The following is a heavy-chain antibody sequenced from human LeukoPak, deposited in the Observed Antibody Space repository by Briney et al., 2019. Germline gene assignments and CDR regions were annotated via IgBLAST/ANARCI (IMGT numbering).Heavy chain of an antibody. V-gene: IGHV1-8*01. D-gene: IGHD3-10*01. J-gene: IGHJ4*02. CDR3: ARARRVVRGEIGTYYFDY. Sequence: GASVKVSCKASGYTFTSYDINWVRQATGQGLEWMGWMNPNSGNTGYAQKFQGRVTMTRNTSISTAYMELSSLRSEDTAVYYCARARRVVRGEIGTYYFDYWGQGTLVTASS. CDR2: MNPNSGNT. CDR1: GYTFTSYD.